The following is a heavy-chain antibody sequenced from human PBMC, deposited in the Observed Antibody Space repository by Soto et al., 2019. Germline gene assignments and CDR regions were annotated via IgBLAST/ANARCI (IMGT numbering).Heavy chain of an antibody. J-gene: IGHJ3*02. CDR1: GDSVSSNSAA. V-gene: IGHV6-1*01. Sequence: KQSQTLSLTCAISGDSVSSNSAAWNWIRQSPSRGLEWLGRTYYRSKWYNDYAVSVKSRITINPDTSKNQFSLQLNSVTPEDTAVYYCARSREYSSGWYSGGAFDIWGQGTMVTVSS. CDR3: ARSREYSSGWYSGGAFDI. D-gene: IGHD6-19*01. CDR2: TYYRSKWYN.